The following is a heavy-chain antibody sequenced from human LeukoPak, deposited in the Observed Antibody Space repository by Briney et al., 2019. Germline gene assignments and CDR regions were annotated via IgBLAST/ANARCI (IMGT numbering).Heavy chain of an antibody. V-gene: IGHV3-7*01. CDR1: GLTFRSYW. D-gene: IGHD5-24*01. CDR2: INQDGSEK. J-gene: IGHJ4*02. Sequence: GGSLRLSCAVSGLTFRSYWMSWVRQAPGEGLEWVANINQDGSEKYFVDSVKGRFTISRDNAKNSLHLQTNTLRGEDTAVYYCARERDGRFFDYWGQGTLVTVSS. CDR3: ARERDGRFFDY.